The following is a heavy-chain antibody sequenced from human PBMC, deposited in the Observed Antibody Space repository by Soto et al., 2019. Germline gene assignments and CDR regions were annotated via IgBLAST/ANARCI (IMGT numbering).Heavy chain of an antibody. CDR3: ATDGPSNSGNLYAFDI. CDR2: IIPIFGTA. CDR1: EDTFRNYA. D-gene: IGHD5-12*01. V-gene: IGHV1-69*06. J-gene: IGHJ3*02. Sequence: QVELVQSGAEVKKPGSSVKVSCQASEDTFRNYAISWVRQAPGQGLEWMGGIIPIFGTANYAQKFQGRVTITADTSANTVYLELSSLRSDDTAVYFCATDGPSNSGNLYAFDIWGQGTMVTVSA.